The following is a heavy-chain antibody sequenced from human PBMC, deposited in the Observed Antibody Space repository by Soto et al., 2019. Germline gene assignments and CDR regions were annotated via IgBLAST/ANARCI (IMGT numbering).Heavy chain of an antibody. CDR2: IFSSDER. CDR1: GFSLSNAGMG. D-gene: IGHD5-18*01. J-gene: IGHJ5*02. V-gene: IGHV2-26*01. Sequence: SGPTLVNPTDTLTLTCTVSGFSLSNAGMGVSWIRQPPGKALEWLAHIFSSDERSYRTSLETRLTVSKDTSKSQVVLTMTNMDPLDTATYYCARAVDRAISDIWFDPWGQGAQVTVSS. CDR3: ARAVDRAISDIWFDP.